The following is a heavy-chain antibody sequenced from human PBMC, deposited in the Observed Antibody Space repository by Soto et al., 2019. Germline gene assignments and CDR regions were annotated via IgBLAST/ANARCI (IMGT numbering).Heavy chain of an antibody. CDR2: MAYDASNK. Sequence: QVQLVESGGGVVQPGRSLTVSCAASGFTFGNFAMHWVRQAPGKGLEWLAVMAYDASNKHYADSVKGRFTISRDNSKSRLFLHMINLRADDTAVYYCAKSAEGSTRSYFDYWGHGTLVTVSS. J-gene: IGHJ4*01. V-gene: IGHV3-30-3*02. D-gene: IGHD1-26*01. CDR1: GFTFGNFA. CDR3: AKSAEGSTRSYFDY.